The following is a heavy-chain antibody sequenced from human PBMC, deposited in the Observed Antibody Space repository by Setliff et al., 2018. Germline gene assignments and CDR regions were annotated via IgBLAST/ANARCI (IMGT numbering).Heavy chain of an antibody. J-gene: IGHJ4*02. Sequence: PSETLSLTCSVSDDSFYSSSYYWAWIRQPPGRGLEWIGSISYDGATNYNSSLKSRVAMFLDVPERQFALKLSSVTAVDAAVYYCAREGRWDYSYPIYWGQGILVTVSS. CDR1: DDSFYSSSYY. D-gene: IGHD4-4*01. CDR3: AREGRWDYSYPIY. CDR2: ISYDGAT. V-gene: IGHV4-39*01.